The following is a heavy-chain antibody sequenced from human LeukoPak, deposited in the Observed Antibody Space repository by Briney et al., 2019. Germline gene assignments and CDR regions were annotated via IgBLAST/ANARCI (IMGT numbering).Heavy chain of an antibody. D-gene: IGHD6-19*01. CDR2: IYYSGST. Sequence: PSETLSLTCTVSGGSISSHYWGWIRQPPGKGLEWIGYIYYSGSTNYNPSLKSRVTISVDTSKNQFSLKLSSVTAADTAVYYCARDLSIAVAGSPGFDIWGQGTMVTVSS. CDR1: GGSISSHY. V-gene: IGHV4-59*11. J-gene: IGHJ3*02. CDR3: ARDLSIAVAGSPGFDI.